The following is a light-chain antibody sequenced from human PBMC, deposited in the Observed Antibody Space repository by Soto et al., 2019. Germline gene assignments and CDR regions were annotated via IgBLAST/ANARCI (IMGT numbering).Light chain of an antibody. Sequence: DIQMTQSPSTLSASVGDRVTITCRASQGISKWLAWYQQKPGEAPKLLIYGASSLESGVPSRFIGSGSGTEFPLTLRRMQPDDFSTYFCQQYNNYDMCSFGQGTKVDIK. CDR1: QGISKW. V-gene: IGKV1-5*01. CDR2: GAS. J-gene: IGKJ1*01. CDR3: QQYNNYDMCS.